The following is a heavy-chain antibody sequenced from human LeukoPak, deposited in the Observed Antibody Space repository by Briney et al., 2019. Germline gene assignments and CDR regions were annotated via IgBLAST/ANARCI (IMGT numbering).Heavy chain of an antibody. Sequence: PSQTLSLTCTVSGGSISSGGYYWSWIRQPPGKGLEWIGYIYHSGSTYYNPSLKSRVTISVDRSKNQFSLELSSVTAADTAVYYCARGTMVRGSYFDYWGQGTLVTVSS. V-gene: IGHV4-30-2*01. J-gene: IGHJ4*02. CDR3: ARGTMVRGSYFDY. CDR1: GGSISSGGYY. CDR2: IYHSGST. D-gene: IGHD3-10*01.